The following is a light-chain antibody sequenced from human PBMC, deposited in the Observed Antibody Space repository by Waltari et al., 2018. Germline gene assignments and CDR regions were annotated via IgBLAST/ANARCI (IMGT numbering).Light chain of an antibody. CDR3: QQYGSSPWT. Sequence: EIVLTQSPGPLSLSPGERTTPSCRASQSVSSSYLAWYQQKPGQAPRLLIYDASSRATGIPDRFSGSGSGTDFTLTISRLEPEDFAVYNCQQYGSSPWTFGQGTKVEIK. CDR1: QSVSSSY. V-gene: IGKV3-20*01. CDR2: DAS. J-gene: IGKJ1*01.